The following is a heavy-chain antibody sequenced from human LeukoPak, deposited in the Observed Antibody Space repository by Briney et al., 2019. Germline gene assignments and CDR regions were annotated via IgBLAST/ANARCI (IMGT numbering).Heavy chain of an antibody. CDR1: GFTFSSYG. Sequence: PGRSLRLSCAASGFTFSSYGMHWVRQAPGKGLEWVAVIWYDGSNKYYADSVKGRFTISRDNSKNTLYLQMNSLRAEAPAVYYCARGLRYYDSSGYYPMDVWGKGTPVTVSS. CDR3: ARGLRYYDSSGYYPMDV. J-gene: IGHJ6*03. V-gene: IGHV3-33*01. D-gene: IGHD3-22*01. CDR2: IWYDGSNK.